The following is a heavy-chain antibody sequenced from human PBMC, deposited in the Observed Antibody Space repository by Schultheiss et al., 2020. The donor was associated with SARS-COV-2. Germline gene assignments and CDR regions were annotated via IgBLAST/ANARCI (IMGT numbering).Heavy chain of an antibody. CDR3: AREAHRSGYHDY. CDR1: GGTFSSFT. J-gene: IGHJ4*02. D-gene: IGHD3-22*01. Sequence: SVKVSCKASGGTFSSFTISWVRQAPGQGLEWMGGITPILGTANYAQKLQGRVTITADESTSTAYMELSSLRSEDTAVYYCAREAHRSGYHDYWGQGTLVTVSS. CDR2: ITPILGTA. V-gene: IGHV1-69*13.